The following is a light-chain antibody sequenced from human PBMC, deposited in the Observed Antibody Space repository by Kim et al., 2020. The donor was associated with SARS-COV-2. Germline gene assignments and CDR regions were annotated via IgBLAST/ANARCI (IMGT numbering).Light chain of an antibody. J-gene: IGKJ4*01. V-gene: IGKV3-20*01. CDR3: PQLNDSSPLT. Sequence: EIVLTQSPGSLSLSPGDRATLSCRASQSISSRFLAWYQQKPGQSPRLLIYGASNRATGIPDRFSGSGSGTDFTLTISRLEPEDFAVYYCPQLNDSSPLTFGGGSKVEF. CDR2: GAS. CDR1: QSISSRF.